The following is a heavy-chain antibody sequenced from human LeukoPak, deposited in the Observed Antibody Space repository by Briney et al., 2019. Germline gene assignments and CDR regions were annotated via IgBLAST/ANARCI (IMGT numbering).Heavy chain of an antibody. V-gene: IGHV3-23*01. CDR3: AKGSYYDSSGSFYFDY. D-gene: IGHD3-22*01. CDR2: ISGSGDNT. J-gene: IGHJ4*02. CDR1: RFTFSSYA. Sequence: GGSLRLSCAASRFTFSSYAMSWVRQAPGKGLEWVSGISGSGDNTYYADSVKGRFTISRDNSKNTLYVQVNSLGTEDTAAYYCAKGSYYDSSGSFYFDYWGQGTLVTVSS.